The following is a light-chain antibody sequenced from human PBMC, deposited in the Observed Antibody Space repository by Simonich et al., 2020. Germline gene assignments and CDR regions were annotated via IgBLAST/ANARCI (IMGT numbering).Light chain of an antibody. J-gene: IGKJ2*01. CDR1: QSVLYSSNNKNY. V-gene: IGKV4-1*01. Sequence: DIVMTQSPDSLAVSLGERATINCKSSQSVLYSSNNKNYLAWYQQKPGQPPKLLIYWASSPESGVPDRFSGRGFGTDFTLTISSLPAEDGAIYFCQQYYSTPYPFGQGTKLEIK. CDR2: WAS. CDR3: QQYYSTPYP.